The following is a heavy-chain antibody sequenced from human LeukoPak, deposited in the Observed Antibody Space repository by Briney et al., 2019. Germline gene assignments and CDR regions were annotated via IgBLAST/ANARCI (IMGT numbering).Heavy chain of an antibody. CDR3: ARIGAPGHCGGDCYSGDY. CDR1: GFTFSNYD. CDR2: IGTVGDT. J-gene: IGHJ4*02. V-gene: IGHV3-13*01. D-gene: IGHD2-21*02. Sequence: GGSLRLSCAASGFTFSNYDMHWVRQAAGKGLEWVSAIGTVGDTYYLGSVKGRFIISRENAENTLYLQMNNLRAGDTAVYYCARIGAPGHCGGDCYSGDYWGQGTLVTVSS.